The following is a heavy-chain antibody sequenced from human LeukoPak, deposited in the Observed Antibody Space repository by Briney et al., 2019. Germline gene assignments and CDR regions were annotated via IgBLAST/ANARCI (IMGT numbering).Heavy chain of an antibody. CDR1: GFTFSSYS. V-gene: IGHV3-48*04. D-gene: IGHD3-22*01. J-gene: IGHJ4*02. Sequence: PGGSLRLSCAASGFTFSSYSMNWVRQAPGKGLEWVSYISSSSSTIYYADSVKGRFTISRDNAKNSLYLQMNSLRAEDTAVYYCARPKMNYYDSSGYYPYYFDYWGQGTLVTVSS. CDR3: ARPKMNYYDSSGYYPYYFDY. CDR2: ISSSSSTI.